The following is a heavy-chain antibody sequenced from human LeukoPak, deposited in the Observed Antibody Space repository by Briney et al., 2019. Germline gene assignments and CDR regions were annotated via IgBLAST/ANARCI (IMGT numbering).Heavy chain of an antibody. J-gene: IGHJ4*02. CDR2: FDVIDAKT. CDR3: AAGRPYSLLDY. V-gene: IGHV1-24*01. Sequence: ASVKVSCTVSGSSLTELSLYWVRLAPGKGLEWMGGFDVIDAKTFYAQKFQGRVTMTEDSSTDTAYMELSSLRSDDTAFYYCAAGRPYSLLDYWGQGTLLTVSS. CDR1: GSSLTELS. D-gene: IGHD5-18*01.